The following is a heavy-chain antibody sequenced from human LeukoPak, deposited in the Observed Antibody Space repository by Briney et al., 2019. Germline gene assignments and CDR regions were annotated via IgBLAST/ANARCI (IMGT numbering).Heavy chain of an antibody. CDR1: GGSFSGYY. CDR3: TRGRGTRVGYNWFDP. D-gene: IGHD3-16*01. Sequence: SETLSLTCAVYGGSFSGYYWSWIRQPPGKGLEWIGEINHSGSTNYNPSLKSRVTISVDTSKNQFSLKLSSVTAADTAVYYCTRGRGTRVGYNWFDPWGQGTLVTVSS. V-gene: IGHV4-34*01. J-gene: IGHJ5*02. CDR2: INHSGST.